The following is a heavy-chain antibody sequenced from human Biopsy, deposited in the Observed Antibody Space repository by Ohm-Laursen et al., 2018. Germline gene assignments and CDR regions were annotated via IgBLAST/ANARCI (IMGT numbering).Heavy chain of an antibody. Sequence: GTLSLTCPVFGGSISNNNYYWGWIRQPPGKGLEWIGSIFYRGSTHYKPSLKSRVNISVDTSKNQFPLKLNSVTAADTAVYYCARDYDTSGYYYVSWGQGTLVTVSS. D-gene: IGHD3-22*01. CDR2: IFYRGST. CDR3: ARDYDTSGYYYVS. V-gene: IGHV4-39*01. CDR1: GGSISNNNYY. J-gene: IGHJ5*02.